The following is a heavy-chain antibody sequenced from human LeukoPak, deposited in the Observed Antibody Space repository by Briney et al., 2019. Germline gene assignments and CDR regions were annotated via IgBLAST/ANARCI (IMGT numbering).Heavy chain of an antibody. V-gene: IGHV3-23*01. CDR2: ISGSGGST. CDR1: GFTFSSYA. Sequence: GGSLRLSCAASGFTFSSYAMSWVRQAPGKGLEWVSAISGSGGSTYYADSVKGRFTISRDNSKNTLYLQMNSLRAEDTAVYYCAKRYCSSTSCSLFDYWGQGTLVTVSS. D-gene: IGHD2-2*01. J-gene: IGHJ4*02. CDR3: AKRYCSSTSCSLFDY.